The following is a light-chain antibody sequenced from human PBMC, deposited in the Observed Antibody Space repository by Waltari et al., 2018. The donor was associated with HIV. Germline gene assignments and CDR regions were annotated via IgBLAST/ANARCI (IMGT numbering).Light chain of an antibody. J-gene: IGKJ3*01. Sequence: EIVMTQSPATLSASPGERAVLSCRASQSVSSNLAWYQQTPGQAPRLLIYAASTRATGIPPRFRGSGSGTEFTLTISGLQSEDFAFYYCQQYNSWPPRFTFGPGTKVDFK. CDR1: QSVSSN. CDR2: AAS. CDR3: QQYNSWPPRFT. V-gene: IGKV3-15*01.